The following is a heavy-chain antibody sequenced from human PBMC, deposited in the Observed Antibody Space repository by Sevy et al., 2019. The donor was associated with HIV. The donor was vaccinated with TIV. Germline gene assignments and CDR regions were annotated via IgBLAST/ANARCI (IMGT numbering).Heavy chain of an antibody. CDR3: ARDRKYPLYYFDY. D-gene: IGHD6-6*01. Sequence: SYTLSLTCTVSGYSIRNGYYWAWIRQPPGKGLEWIGSIHHSGITHYNPSLKSRVIISVDTSKNQVSLELSSVTAADTAMYYCARDRKYPLYYFDYWGQGILVTVSS. CDR2: IHHSGIT. J-gene: IGHJ4*02. V-gene: IGHV4-38-2*02. CDR1: GYSIRNGYY.